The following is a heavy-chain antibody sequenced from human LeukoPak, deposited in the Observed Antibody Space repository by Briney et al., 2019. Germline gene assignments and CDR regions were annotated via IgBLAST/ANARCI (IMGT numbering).Heavy chain of an antibody. CDR1: GFTFSSYG. CDR2: IRYDGSNK. CDR3: AKDYQDGRYFDWLLYGYFDY. V-gene: IGHV3-30*02. Sequence: GGSLRLSCAASGFTFSSYGMHWVRQAPGKGLEWVAFIRYDGSNKYYADSVKGRFTISRDNSKNTLYLQMNSLRAEDTAVYYCAKDYQDGRYFDWLLYGYFDYWGQGTVVTVSS. J-gene: IGHJ4*02. D-gene: IGHD3-9*01.